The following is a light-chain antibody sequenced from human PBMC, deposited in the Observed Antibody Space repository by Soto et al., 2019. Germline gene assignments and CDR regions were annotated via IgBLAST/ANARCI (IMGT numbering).Light chain of an antibody. CDR2: DVS. CDR3: SSHTPSDATV. J-gene: IGLJ1*01. Sequence: QSALTQPASVSGSPGQSITISCTGTSSDVGSYNYVSWYQQHPGKAPKLMIYDVSSRPSGVSDRFSGSKSGNTASLTISGLQAEDEADYYCSSHTPSDATVFGTGTKVTVL. CDR1: SSDVGSYNY. V-gene: IGLV2-14*03.